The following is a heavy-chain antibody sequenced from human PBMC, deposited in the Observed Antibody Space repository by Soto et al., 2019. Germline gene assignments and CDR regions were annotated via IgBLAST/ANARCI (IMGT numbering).Heavy chain of an antibody. CDR2: IYHSGST. J-gene: IGHJ4*02. V-gene: IGHV4-39*07. CDR1: GVSISSSSYY. Sequence: SETLSLTCTVSGVSISSSSYYWGWIRQPPGKGLEWIGSIYHSGSTNYNPSLKSRVTISVDKSKNQFSLKLTSVTAADTAVYYCAQVNSAYDPIDYWGQGTLVTVSS. CDR3: AQVNSAYDPIDY. D-gene: IGHD5-12*01.